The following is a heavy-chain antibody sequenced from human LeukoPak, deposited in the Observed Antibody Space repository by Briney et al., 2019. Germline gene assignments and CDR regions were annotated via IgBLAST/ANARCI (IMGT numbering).Heavy chain of an antibody. J-gene: IGHJ4*02. CDR1: GYSINSGYY. Sequence: SETLSLTCTVSGYSINSGYYWVWIRQPPGKGLEWIGSISHSVSPYFNPSLKSRVTISVDMSKNQFSLKLTSVTAADTATYYCARVIFVVVPAAAYYFDSWGQGTLVAVSS. CDR2: ISHSVSP. V-gene: IGHV4-38-2*02. CDR3: ARVIFVVVPAAAYYFDS. D-gene: IGHD2-2*01.